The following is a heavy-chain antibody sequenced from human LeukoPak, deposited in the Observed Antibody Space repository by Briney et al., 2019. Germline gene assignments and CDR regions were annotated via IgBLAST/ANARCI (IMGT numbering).Heavy chain of an antibody. D-gene: IGHD3/OR15-3a*01. CDR2: ISASTTYI. Sequence: GESLRLSCAASGFSISNYIMNWVRQAPGKGLEWVSSISASTTYIYYADSVKGRFTISRDNAKNALYLEMNSLRAEDTAMYYCTRDGLDHYYYYFIDVWGKGTTVTVSS. V-gene: IGHV3-21*01. J-gene: IGHJ6*03. CDR3: TRDGLDHYYYYFIDV. CDR1: GFSISNYI.